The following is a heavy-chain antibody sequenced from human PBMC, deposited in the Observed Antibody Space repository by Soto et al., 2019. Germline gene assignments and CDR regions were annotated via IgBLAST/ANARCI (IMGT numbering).Heavy chain of an antibody. Sequence: PSETLSLTCTVSGGSVSSGSYYWSWIRQPPGKGLEWIGYIYYSGSTNYNPSLKSRVTISVDTSKNQFSLKLSSVTAADTAVYYCARAGYSYGHYYFDYWGQGTLVTSPQ. J-gene: IGHJ4*02. D-gene: IGHD5-18*01. CDR1: GGSVSSGSYY. CDR3: ARAGYSYGHYYFDY. CDR2: IYYSGST. V-gene: IGHV4-61*01.